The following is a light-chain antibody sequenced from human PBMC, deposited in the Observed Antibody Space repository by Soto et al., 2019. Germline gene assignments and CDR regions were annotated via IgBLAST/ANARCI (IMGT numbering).Light chain of an antibody. CDR1: QSISNH. Sequence: AIQMTQSPSSLSSCVECIVIITFLASQSISNHLNWYQQKPGKAPKLLIYAASTLQSGVPSRFSGSGSGTDFTLTISCLQSEDFATYYCQQYYSYPITFGQGTRLEI. CDR3: QQYYSYPIT. CDR2: AAS. V-gene: IGKV1-8*01. J-gene: IGKJ5*01.